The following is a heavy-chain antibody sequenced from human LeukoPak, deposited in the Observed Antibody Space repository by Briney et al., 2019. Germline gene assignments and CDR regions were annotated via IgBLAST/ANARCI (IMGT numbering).Heavy chain of an antibody. CDR1: GFTFSSYG. Sequence: GGSLRLSCAASGFTFSSYGMHWVRQAPGKGLEWVAFIRSDGSNKYYADPVKGRFTISRDNSKNTLYLQMNSLRAEDTAVYYCAKSGYNRFDYWGQGTLVTVSS. J-gene: IGHJ4*02. CDR2: IRSDGSNK. V-gene: IGHV3-30*02. D-gene: IGHD5-24*01. CDR3: AKSGYNRFDY.